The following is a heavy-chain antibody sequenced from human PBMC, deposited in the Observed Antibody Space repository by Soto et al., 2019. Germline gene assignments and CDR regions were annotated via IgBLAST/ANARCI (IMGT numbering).Heavy chain of an antibody. CDR3: AKVSWWDFGGESDSSGATFDY. CDR1: GFTFSSYG. CDR2: ISYDGSNK. Sequence: QVQLVESGGGVVQPGRSLRLSCAASGFTFSSYGMHWVRQAPGKGLEWVAVISYDGSNKYYADSVKGRFTISRDNSKNTLYLQMNSLRAEDTAVYYCAKVSWWDFGGESDSSGATFDYWGQGTLVTVSS. V-gene: IGHV3-30*18. D-gene: IGHD3-22*01. J-gene: IGHJ4*02.